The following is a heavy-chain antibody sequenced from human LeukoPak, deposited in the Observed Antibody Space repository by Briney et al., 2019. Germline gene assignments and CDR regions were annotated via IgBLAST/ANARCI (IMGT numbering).Heavy chain of an antibody. J-gene: IGHJ4*02. V-gene: IGHV1-2*02. CDR3: AGKDYFDY. CDR1: AYTFTGYY. Sequence: GASVKVSCKASAYTFTGYYMHWVRQAPGQGLEWMGWINPNSGGTNYAQKFQGRVTMTRDTSISTAYMELRRLTSDDTAIHYCAGKDYFDYWGQGTLVPVSS. CDR2: INPNSGGT.